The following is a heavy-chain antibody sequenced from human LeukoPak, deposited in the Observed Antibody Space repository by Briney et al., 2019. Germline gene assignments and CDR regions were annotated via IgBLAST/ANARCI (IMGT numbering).Heavy chain of an antibody. V-gene: IGHV3-21*01. D-gene: IGHD4-17*01. Sequence: PGGSLRLSCAASGFTFSSYSMNWVRQAPGKGLEWVSSIRSSSSYIYYADSVKGRFTISRDNAKNSLYLQMNSLRAEDTAVYYCARDGYGDYENYWGQGTLVTVSS. J-gene: IGHJ4*02. CDR1: GFTFSSYS. CDR2: IRSSSSYI. CDR3: ARDGYGDYENY.